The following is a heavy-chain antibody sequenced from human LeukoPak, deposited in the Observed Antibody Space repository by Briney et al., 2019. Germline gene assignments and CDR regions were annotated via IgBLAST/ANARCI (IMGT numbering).Heavy chain of an antibody. J-gene: IGHJ4*02. Sequence: SETLSLTCTVSGGSITSGGYFWSWIRQHPGKGLEWIGYISYSGNTYYNPSLKSRLTISVDTSKNQFSLKLSSVTAADTAVYYCARSFGESYFDYWGQGILVTVSS. CDR2: ISYSGNT. D-gene: IGHD3-10*01. V-gene: IGHV4-31*03. CDR1: GGSITSGGYF. CDR3: ARSFGESYFDY.